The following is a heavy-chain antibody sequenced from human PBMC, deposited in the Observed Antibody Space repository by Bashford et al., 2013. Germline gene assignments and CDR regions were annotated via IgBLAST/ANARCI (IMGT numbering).Heavy chain of an antibody. Sequence: VASVKVSCKTSGGAFLRYTVSWVRQAPGQGLEWMGRIIPVLGVAVYAQNFQDRLTITADQSTSTAYMELRSLRSEDTAVYYCARSIATAGENWLDPVGRGTLVTVSS. CDR1: GGAFLRYT. CDR3: ARSIATAGENWLDP. V-gene: IGHV1-69*02. D-gene: IGHD2-21*02. CDR2: IIPVLGVA. J-gene: IGHJ5*02.